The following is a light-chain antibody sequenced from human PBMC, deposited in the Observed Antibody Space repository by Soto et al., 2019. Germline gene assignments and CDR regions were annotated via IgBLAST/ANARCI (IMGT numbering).Light chain of an antibody. V-gene: IGLV2-8*01. J-gene: IGLJ2*01. CDR1: SRDVGGYNY. Sequence: HSALTQPPSASGSPGQSVTISCTGTSRDVGGYNYVSWYQQHPGKAPKLMIYEVNKRPSGVPDRFSGSKSGNTASLTVTGLQAEDEADYYCSSYGGTNTLVVFGGGTKLTVL. CDR2: EVN. CDR3: SSYGGTNTLVV.